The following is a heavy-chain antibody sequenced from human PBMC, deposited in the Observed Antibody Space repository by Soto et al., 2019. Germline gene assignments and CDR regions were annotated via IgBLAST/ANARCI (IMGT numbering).Heavy chain of an antibody. J-gene: IGHJ6*02. CDR2: IKQDGSEK. V-gene: IGHV3-7*03. D-gene: IGHD3-9*01. Sequence: GGSLRLSCGASGFTFSSSWMRWVRQSPGKGLEWVANIKQDGSEKYYVDSVKGRFTISRDNAKNSLYLQMNSLRAEDTAVYYCARESYDILTGYYEADYYYGMDVWGQGTTVTVSS. CDR1: GFTFSSSW. CDR3: ARESYDILTGYYEADYYYGMDV.